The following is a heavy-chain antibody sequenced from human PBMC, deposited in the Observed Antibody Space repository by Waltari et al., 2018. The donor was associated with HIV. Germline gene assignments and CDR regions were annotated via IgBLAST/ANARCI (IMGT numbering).Heavy chain of an antibody. Sequence: QVQLQESGPGPVKPSPTLSLTCTVSGGSISSGGYYWSWIRQPSGKGLEWIGYIYYSGSTYYNPSLKSLVTISVDTSKNQFSLELSSVTAADTAVYYCARGGQLFDQLLGGDNAFDIWGQGTMVTVSS. CDR2: IYYSGST. CDR3: ARGGQLFDQLLGGDNAFDI. V-gene: IGHV4-31*01. CDR1: GGSISSGGYY. D-gene: IGHD2-2*01. J-gene: IGHJ3*02.